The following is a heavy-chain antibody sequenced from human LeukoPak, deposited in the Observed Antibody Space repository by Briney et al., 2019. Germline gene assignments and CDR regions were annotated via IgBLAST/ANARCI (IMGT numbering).Heavy chain of an antibody. CDR2: INPSGGST. CDR3: ARRVVPASLGVFFDY. J-gene: IGHJ4*02. D-gene: IGHD2-2*01. Sequence: ASVKVSCKASGGTLSSYAFSWMRQAPGQGLEWMGIINPSGGSTSYAQKFQGRVTMTRDTSTSTVYMELSSLRSEDTAVYYCARRVVPASLGVFFDYWGQGTLVTVSP. V-gene: IGHV1-46*03. CDR1: GGTLSSYA.